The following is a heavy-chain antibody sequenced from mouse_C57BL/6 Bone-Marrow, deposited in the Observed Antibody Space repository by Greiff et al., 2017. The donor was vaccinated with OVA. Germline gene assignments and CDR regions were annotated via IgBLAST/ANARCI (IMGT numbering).Heavy chain of an antibody. CDR1: GYTFTSYW. CDR2: IDPSDSYT. D-gene: IGHD2-1*01. J-gene: IGHJ3*01. Sequence: VQLQQSGAELVMPGASVKLSCKASGYTFTSYWMHWVKQRPGQGLEWIGEIDPSDSYTNYNQKFKGKSTLTVDKSSSTAYMQLSSLTSEDSAVYYCARTENYYGFAYWGQGTLVTVSA. V-gene: IGHV1-69*01. CDR3: ARTENYYGFAY.